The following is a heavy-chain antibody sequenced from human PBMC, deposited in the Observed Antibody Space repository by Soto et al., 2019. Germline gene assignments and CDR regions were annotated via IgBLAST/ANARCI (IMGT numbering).Heavy chain of an antibody. CDR1: GFTFNNFW. D-gene: IGHD6-25*01. Sequence: EVQLVESGGGLVQPGGSLRLSCAASGFTFNNFWLYWVRQTPEKGLVWVSGINSDGTTTIYADSVKGRFTISRDNAKNTLYLQRNRLTVEDTAIHYCVSGMGWGQGTLVTVSS. J-gene: IGHJ4*02. CDR2: INSDGTTT. V-gene: IGHV3-74*01. CDR3: VSGMG.